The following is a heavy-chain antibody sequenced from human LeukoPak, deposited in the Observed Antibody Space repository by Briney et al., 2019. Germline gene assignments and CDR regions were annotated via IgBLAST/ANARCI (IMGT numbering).Heavy chain of an antibody. Sequence: GGSLRLSCAASGFTFSNAWMSWVRQAPGKGLEWVASINSDGSEGYYADVVKGRFTISRDNAKNSLYLQINSLRAEDTAVYYCARSSYSSSSSVWGQGTMVTVSS. CDR1: GFTFSNAW. J-gene: IGHJ3*01. V-gene: IGHV3-7*03. CDR3: ARSSYSSSSSV. CDR2: INSDGSEG. D-gene: IGHD6-6*01.